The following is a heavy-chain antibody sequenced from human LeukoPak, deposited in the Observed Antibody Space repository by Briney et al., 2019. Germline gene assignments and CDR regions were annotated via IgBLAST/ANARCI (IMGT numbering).Heavy chain of an antibody. CDR3: ASRNVDSSGYPFDY. D-gene: IGHD3-22*01. J-gene: IGHJ4*02. Sequence: GGSLRLSCAASGFTVSSNYMSWVRQAPGKGLEWVSVIYSGASTYYADTVKSRFTISRDSSKNTMYLQMNSLRAEDTAVYYCASRNVDSSGYPFDYWGQGTLVTVSS. V-gene: IGHV3-66*01. CDR2: IYSGAST. CDR1: GFTVSSNY.